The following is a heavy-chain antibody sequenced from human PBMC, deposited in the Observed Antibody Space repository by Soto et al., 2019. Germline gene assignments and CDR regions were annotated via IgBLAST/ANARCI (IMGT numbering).Heavy chain of an antibody. CDR3: AKGSSPSRPYYFDY. D-gene: IGHD2-2*01. J-gene: IGHJ4*02. CDR1: GFTFSSYA. CDR2: ITGSGDDT. V-gene: IGHV3-23*01. Sequence: EVPLLESGGGLVQPGGSLRLSCAASGFTFSSYAMSWVRQTPGKGLEWVAAITGSGDDTYHADSVKGRFTISRDNSKNTLYLQMNPLGAEDTAVYYCAKGSSPSRPYYFDYWGQGTLVTVSS.